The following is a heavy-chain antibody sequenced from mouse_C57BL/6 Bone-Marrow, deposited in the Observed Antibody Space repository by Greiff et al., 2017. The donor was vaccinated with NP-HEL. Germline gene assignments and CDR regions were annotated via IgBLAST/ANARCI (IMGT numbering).Heavy chain of an antibody. Sequence: QVQLQQSGAELVKPGASVKISCKASGYAFISYWMNWVKQRPGKGLEWIGQIYPGDGDTNYNGKFKGKATLTADKSSSTAYMQLSSLTSEDSAVYFCARYRHYDYLDYWGQGTTLTVSS. J-gene: IGHJ2*01. CDR2: IYPGDGDT. CDR3: ARYRHYDYLDY. D-gene: IGHD2-4*01. V-gene: IGHV1-80*01. CDR1: GYAFISYW.